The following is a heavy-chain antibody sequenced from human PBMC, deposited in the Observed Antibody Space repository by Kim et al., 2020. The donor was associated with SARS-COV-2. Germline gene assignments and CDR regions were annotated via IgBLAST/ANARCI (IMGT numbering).Heavy chain of an antibody. CDR3: AREGMFGAWFDP. CDR1: GFTFSTYP. CDR2: ISSTDSYM. J-gene: IGHJ5*02. D-gene: IGHD3-16*01. Sequence: GGSLRLSCTASGFTFSTYPMNWVRQAPGKGLEWVSSISSTDSYMYYADSVKGRFTVSRDNAQTILYLQMNSRRVVDTALYYCAREGMFGAWFDPCGQGTLVTVSS. V-gene: IGHV3-21*06.